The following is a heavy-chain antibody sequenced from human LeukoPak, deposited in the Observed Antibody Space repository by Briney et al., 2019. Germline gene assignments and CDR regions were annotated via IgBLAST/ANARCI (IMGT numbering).Heavy chain of an antibody. D-gene: IGHD3-10*01. Sequence: GASVKVSCKASGYTFTGYYMHWVRQAPGQGLEWMGWINPNSGGTNYAQKLQGRVTMTTDTSTSTAYMELRSLRSDDTAVYYCARAHPGSGWFGEYDYWGQGTLVTVSS. J-gene: IGHJ4*02. CDR3: ARAHPGSGWFGEYDY. CDR1: GYTFTGYY. V-gene: IGHV1-2*02. CDR2: INPNSGGT.